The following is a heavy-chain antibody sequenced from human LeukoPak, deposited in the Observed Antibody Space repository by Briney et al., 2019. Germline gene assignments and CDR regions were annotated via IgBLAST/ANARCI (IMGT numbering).Heavy chain of an antibody. CDR2: INPSGGSI. Sequence: GASVKVSCKASGYTFTSYYTHWVRQAPGQGLEWMGIINPSGGSISYAQKFQGRVTMTRDTSTSTVYMELSSLRSEDTAVYYCARGGCSSTSCYNGYYYYYMDVWGKGTTVTVSS. CDR1: GYTFTSYY. J-gene: IGHJ6*03. V-gene: IGHV1-46*01. D-gene: IGHD2-2*02. CDR3: ARGGCSSTSCYNGYYYYYMDV.